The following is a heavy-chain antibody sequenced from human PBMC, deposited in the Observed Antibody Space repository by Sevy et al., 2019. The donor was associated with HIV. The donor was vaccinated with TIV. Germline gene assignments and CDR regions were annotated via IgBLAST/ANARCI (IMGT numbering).Heavy chain of an antibody. CDR1: EFTFSGYW. CDR2: IRQDGSEK. J-gene: IGHJ4*02. D-gene: IGHD6-13*01. V-gene: IGHV3-7*03. Sequence: GGSLRLSCAASEFTFSGYWMNWVRQAPGKGLEWVANIRQDGSEKYYVDSVKGRFTISRDNAKNSLFLQMNSLRADDTAVYYCVREYEGGTAAAGGAFDYCGQGTLVTVSS. CDR3: VREYEGGTAAAGGAFDY.